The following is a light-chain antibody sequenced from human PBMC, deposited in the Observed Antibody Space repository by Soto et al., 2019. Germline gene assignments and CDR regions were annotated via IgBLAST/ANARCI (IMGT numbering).Light chain of an antibody. CDR2: AAS. V-gene: IGKV1-9*01. CDR3: QQLNSYVFA. Sequence: DIQLTQSPSFLSASVGDRVTISCRASQDVSRYLAWYQQKPGKAPNLLIYAASTLRSGIPSRFSGSGTETESNHTISSLQPEDFATYYCQQLNSYVFAFGPGNKVDIK. CDR1: QDVSRY. J-gene: IGKJ3*01.